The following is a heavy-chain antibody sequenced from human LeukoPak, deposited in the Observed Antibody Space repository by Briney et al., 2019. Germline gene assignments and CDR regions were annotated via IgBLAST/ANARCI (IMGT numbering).Heavy chain of an antibody. V-gene: IGHV1-2*06. J-gene: IGHJ4*02. CDR3: ARYSSSFWGGFDY. CDR1: GYTFTCYY. Sequence: ASVKVSCKASGYTFTCYYMHWVRQAPGQGLEWMGRINPNSGGTNYAQKFQGRVTMTRDTSTSTVYMELSSLRSEDTAVYYCARYSSSFWGGFDYWGQGTLVTVSS. D-gene: IGHD6-13*01. CDR2: INPNSGGT.